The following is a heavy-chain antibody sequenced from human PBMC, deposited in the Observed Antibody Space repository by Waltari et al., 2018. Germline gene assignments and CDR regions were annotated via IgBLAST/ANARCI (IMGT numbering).Heavy chain of an antibody. D-gene: IGHD2-21*02. CDR1: GGSFSGYY. Sequence: QVQLQQWGAGLLKPSETLSLTCAVYGGSFSGYYWSWIRQPPGKGLEWIGEINHSGSTNYNPSLKSRVTISVDTSKNQFSLKLSSVTAADTAVYYCARVGVWHIVVVTAIRPKDWYFDLWGRGTLVTVSS. V-gene: IGHV4-34*01. J-gene: IGHJ2*01. CDR3: ARVGVWHIVVVTAIRPKDWYFDL. CDR2: INHSGST.